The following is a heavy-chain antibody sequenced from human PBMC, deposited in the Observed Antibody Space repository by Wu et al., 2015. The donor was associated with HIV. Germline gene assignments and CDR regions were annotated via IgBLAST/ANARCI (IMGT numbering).Heavy chain of an antibody. D-gene: IGHD4-17*01. CDR3: AREGGITVTTTGDYFDY. V-gene: IGHV1-69*05. Sequence: QVQLVQSGAEVKKPGSSVKVSCKASGGTFSSYAISWVRQAPGQGLEWMGGIIPIFGTANYAQKFQGRVTITTDESTSTAYMELSSLRSEDTAVYYCAREGGITVTTTGDYFDYWGQGTLVTVSS. CDR2: IIPIFGTA. J-gene: IGHJ4*02. CDR1: GGTFSSYA.